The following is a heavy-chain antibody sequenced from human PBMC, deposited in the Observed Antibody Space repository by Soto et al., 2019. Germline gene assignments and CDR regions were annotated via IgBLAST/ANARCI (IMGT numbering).Heavy chain of an antibody. CDR1: GYTLTELS. CDR2: FDPEDGST. V-gene: IGHV1-24*01. CDR3: ARGGSYFDY. D-gene: IGHD1-26*01. Sequence: GASVKVSCKVSGYTLTELSMHWVRQAPGKGLEWMGGFDPEDGSTSYAQKFQGRVTMTRDTSTSTVYMELSSLRSEDTAVYYCARGGSYFDYWGQGTLVTVSS. J-gene: IGHJ4*02.